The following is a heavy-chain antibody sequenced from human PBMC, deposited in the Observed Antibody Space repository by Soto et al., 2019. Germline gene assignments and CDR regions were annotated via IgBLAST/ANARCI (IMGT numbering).Heavy chain of an antibody. V-gene: IGHV1-18*01. J-gene: IGHJ6*02. D-gene: IGHD3-22*01. Sequence: ASVKVSCKASGGTFSSYAISWVRQAPGQGLEWMGWIIAYNGNTNYAQKLQGRVTMTTDTSTSTAYMELRSLRSDDTAVYYCARWYYDSSGYPESGYNYYYYGMDVWGQGTTVTVSS. CDR1: GGTFSSYA. CDR2: IIAYNGNT. CDR3: ARWYYDSSGYPESGYNYYYYGMDV.